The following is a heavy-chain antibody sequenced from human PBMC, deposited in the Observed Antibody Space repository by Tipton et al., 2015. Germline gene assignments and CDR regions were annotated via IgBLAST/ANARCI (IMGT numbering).Heavy chain of an antibody. CDR1: GGSISGGGYY. D-gene: IGHD2-15*01. V-gene: IGHV4-31*03. CDR2: IYYSGTA. J-gene: IGHJ6*02. Sequence: TLSLTCTVSGGSISGGGYYWTWIRQHPGKGLEWIGYIYYSGTAYYNPSLKSRVTISVDTSKNQFSLKLSSVTAADTALYYCLTGYCSAGSCYRYYGMDVWGQGTTVTVSS. CDR3: LTGYCSAGSCYRYYGMDV.